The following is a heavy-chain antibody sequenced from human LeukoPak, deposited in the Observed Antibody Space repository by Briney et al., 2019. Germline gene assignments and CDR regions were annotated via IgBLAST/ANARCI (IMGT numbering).Heavy chain of an antibody. Sequence: SETLSLTCTVSGGSISSSSYYRGWIRQPPGKGLAWIGRIHTSGTTNYNPSLKSRVTMSVDTSKNQFSLKLSSVTAADTAVYYCARDTYYYDSSGYHRFDYWGQGTLVTVSS. CDR2: IHTSGTT. CDR3: ARDTYYYDSSGYHRFDY. J-gene: IGHJ4*02. CDR1: GGSISSSSYY. D-gene: IGHD3-22*01. V-gene: IGHV4-39*07.